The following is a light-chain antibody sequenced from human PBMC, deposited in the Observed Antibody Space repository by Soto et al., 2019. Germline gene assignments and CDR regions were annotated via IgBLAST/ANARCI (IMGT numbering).Light chain of an antibody. CDR3: QQYGSSPPGT. J-gene: IGKJ1*01. CDR1: QSFSSSY. CDR2: GAS. V-gene: IGKV3-20*01. Sequence: EILVTQSPRTLSLSPEESATLSCRASQSFSSSYLAWYQQKPGQAPRLLIYGASSRATGIPDRFSGSGSGTDLTLTISRLEPEDSAVYYCQQYGSSPPGTFGQGTKVDIK.